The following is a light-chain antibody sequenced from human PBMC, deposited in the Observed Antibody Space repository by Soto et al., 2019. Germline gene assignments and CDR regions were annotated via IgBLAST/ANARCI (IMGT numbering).Light chain of an antibody. Sequence: QSALTQPRSVSGSPGRSVTISCTGTSSDVGSYTYVSWYQQHPGKAPKLMIYDVSRRPSGVPXXXSGSKSGNTASLTISGXXAEDEAXXYCCSYAGTYTYVFGTGTKLTVL. J-gene: IGLJ1*01. CDR3: CSYAGTYTYV. CDR1: SSDVGSYTY. V-gene: IGLV2-11*01. CDR2: DVS.